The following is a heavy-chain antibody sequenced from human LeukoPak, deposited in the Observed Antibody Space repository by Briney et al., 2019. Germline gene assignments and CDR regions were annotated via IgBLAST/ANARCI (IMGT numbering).Heavy chain of an antibody. CDR2: ISGSGAST. CDR1: GFTFDSYA. J-gene: IGHJ3*02. V-gene: IGHV3-23*01. D-gene: IGHD3-22*01. Sequence: GGSLRLSCAASGFTFDSYAMSWVRQAPGKWPEWLSSISGSGASTYYADSVKGRFTISRDNSKNTLYLQMNSLRAEDTAVYYCAKGHDSGGYYYLQAFDIWGQGTMVTVSS. CDR3: AKGHDSGGYYYLQAFDI.